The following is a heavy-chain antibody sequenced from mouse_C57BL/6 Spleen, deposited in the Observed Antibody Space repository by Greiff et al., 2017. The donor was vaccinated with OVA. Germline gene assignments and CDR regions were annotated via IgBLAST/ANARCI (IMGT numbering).Heavy chain of an antibody. CDR1: CYTFTSYW. V-gene: IGHV1-61*01. Sequence: QVQLQQPGAELVRPGSSVQLSCKASCYTFTSYWMDWVKQRPGQGLEWIGNIYPSDSETHYNQKFKDKAKLTVDKSTSTAYMQLSSLTSEDSAVYYCEREGDYFDYWGKGTTLTVSS. CDR3: EREGDYFDY. J-gene: IGHJ2*01. CDR2: IYPSDSET.